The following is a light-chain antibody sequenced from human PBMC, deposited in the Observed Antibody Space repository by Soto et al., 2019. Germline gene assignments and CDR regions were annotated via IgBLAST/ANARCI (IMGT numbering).Light chain of an antibody. V-gene: IGLV2-14*01. CDR3: SSYTSSSTLMV. CDR2: DVS. CDR1: SSDVGGYNY. J-gene: IGLJ2*01. Sequence: QSALTQPASVSGSPGQSITISCTGTSSDVGGYNYVSWYQQHPGKAPKLMIYDVSNRPSGVSNRFSGSKSGNTASLTISGLQAEDEPDYYCSSYTSSSTLMVFGGGTKVTVL.